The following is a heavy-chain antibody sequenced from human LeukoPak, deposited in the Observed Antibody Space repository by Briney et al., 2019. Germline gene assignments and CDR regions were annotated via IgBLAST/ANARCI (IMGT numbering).Heavy chain of an antibody. CDR3: ARTVVPDVMGAFDY. CDR2: IYTSGSN. V-gene: IGHV4-4*07. D-gene: IGHD2-2*01. CDR1: GASISTYY. J-gene: IGHJ4*02. Sequence: PSETLSLTCTVSGASISTYYWTWIRQSAGKGLEWIGRIYTSGSNNYNPSLKSRVTMSVDTSKNQFSLKLTSVTAADTAVYYCARTVVPDVMGAFDYWGQGTLVTVSS.